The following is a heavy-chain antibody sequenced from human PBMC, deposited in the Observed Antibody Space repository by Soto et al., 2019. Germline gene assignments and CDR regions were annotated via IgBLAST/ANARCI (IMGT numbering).Heavy chain of an antibody. CDR2: ISYDGSNK. CDR1: GFTFSSYA. J-gene: IGHJ6*02. Sequence: GGSLRLSCAASGFTFSSYAMHWVRQAPGKGLEWVAVISYDGSNKYNADSVKGRFTISRDNSKNTLYLQMNSLRAEDTAVYYCARFTVTTGDYGMDVWGQGTTVTVSS. V-gene: IGHV3-30-3*01. CDR3: ARFTVTTGDYGMDV. D-gene: IGHD4-4*01.